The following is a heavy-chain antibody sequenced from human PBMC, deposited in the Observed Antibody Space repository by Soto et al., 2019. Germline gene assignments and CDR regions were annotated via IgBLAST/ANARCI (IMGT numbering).Heavy chain of an antibody. CDR2: IYYSGST. J-gene: IGHJ6*02. CDR3: ARDSVVVVPAAIYYGMDV. D-gene: IGHD2-2*01. V-gene: IGHV4-31*03. CDR1: GGSISSGGYY. Sequence: SETLSLTCTVSGGSISSGGYYWSWIRQHPGKGLEWIGYIYYSGSTYYNPSLKSRVTISVDTSKNQFSLKLSSVTAADTAVYYCARDSVVVVPAAIYYGMDVWGQGTTVTVSS.